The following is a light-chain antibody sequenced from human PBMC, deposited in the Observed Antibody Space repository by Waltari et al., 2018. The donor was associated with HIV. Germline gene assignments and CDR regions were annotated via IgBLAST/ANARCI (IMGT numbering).Light chain of an antibody. CDR2: LAS. Sequence: DIQLTQSPYLLSASVGDRVTIYCRANHSISNYVAWYQQKPGQAPRLLIYLASTRQSGVPYRFSGTVSGTEFTLTISSLQPEDVATYYCQQHNYYPHTFGQGTKVEIK. J-gene: IGKJ2*01. V-gene: IGKV1-9*01. CDR3: QQHNYYPHT. CDR1: HSISNY.